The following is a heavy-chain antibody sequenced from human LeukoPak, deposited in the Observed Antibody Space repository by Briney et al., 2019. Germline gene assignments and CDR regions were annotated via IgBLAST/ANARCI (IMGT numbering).Heavy chain of an antibody. CDR3: SRESGPFCPFGC. CDR1: GGSISGTNW. Sequence: SGTLSLTCGVSGGSISGTNWWRWVRQPPGQGLEWIGEISLAGQTNYNPSLNGRVTMSLDKSGNQLSLHLTSVTAADTPTYFCSRESGPFCPFGCWGQGTLVIVSS. D-gene: IGHD3-9*01. CDR2: ISLAGQT. J-gene: IGHJ4*02. V-gene: IGHV4-4*02.